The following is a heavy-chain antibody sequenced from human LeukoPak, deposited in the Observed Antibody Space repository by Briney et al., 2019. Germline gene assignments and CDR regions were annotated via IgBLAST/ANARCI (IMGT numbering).Heavy chain of an antibody. D-gene: IGHD6-25*01. V-gene: IGHV3-23*01. CDR2: ISNDGGGT. Sequence: GGSLRLSCAASGFIFNNYGLIWVRQAPGKGLEWVSAISNDGGGTNYADFVRGRFTISRDNSKNTLFLQINSLRAEDTAVYFCAAAGRGSLDYWGQGTLVTVSS. CDR3: AAAGRGSLDY. CDR1: GFIFNNYG. J-gene: IGHJ4*02.